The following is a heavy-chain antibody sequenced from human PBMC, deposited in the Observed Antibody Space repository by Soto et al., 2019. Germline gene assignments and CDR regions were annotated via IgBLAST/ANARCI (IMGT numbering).Heavy chain of an antibody. CDR1: GGSINSYY. CDR3: ARGRPQKGGYCSSTSCYSYYYYYMDV. D-gene: IGHD2-2*01. CDR2: IYYSGST. Sequence: TSETLSLTCTVSGGSINSYYWSWIRQPPGKGLEWIGYIYYSGSTNYNPSLKSRVTISVDTSKNQFSLKLSSVTAADTAVYYCARGRPQKGGYCSSTSCYSYYYYYMDVWGKGTTVTVSS. J-gene: IGHJ6*03. V-gene: IGHV4-59*01.